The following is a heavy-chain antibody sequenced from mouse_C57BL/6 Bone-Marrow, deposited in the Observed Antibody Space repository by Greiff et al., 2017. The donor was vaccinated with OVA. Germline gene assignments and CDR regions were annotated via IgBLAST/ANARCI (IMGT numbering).Heavy chain of an antibody. J-gene: IGHJ4*01. CDR1: GYSITSGYY. D-gene: IGHD1-1*01. CDR2: ISYDGSN. V-gene: IGHV3-6*01. Sequence: VQLKVSGPGLVKPSQSLSLTCSVTGYSITSGYYWNWIRQFPGNKLEWMGYISYDGSNNYNPSLKNRISITRDTSKNQFFLKLNSVTTEDTATYYCAGYYYGSSYDYYAMDYWGQGTSVTVSS. CDR3: AGYYYGSSYDYYAMDY.